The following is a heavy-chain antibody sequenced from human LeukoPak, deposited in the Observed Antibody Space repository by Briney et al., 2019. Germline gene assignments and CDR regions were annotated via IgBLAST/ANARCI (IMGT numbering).Heavy chain of an antibody. CDR3: ARGVNGDYDY. V-gene: IGHV4-30-2*01. CDR1: GGSISSGGYY. J-gene: IGHJ4*02. CDR2: IYHSGST. D-gene: IGHD4-17*01. Sequence: SQTLSFTCTVSGGSISSGGYYWSWIRQPPGKGLEWIGYIYHSGSTYYNPSLKSRVTISVDRSKNQFSLKLSSVTAADTAVYYCARGVNGDYDYWGQGTLVTVSS.